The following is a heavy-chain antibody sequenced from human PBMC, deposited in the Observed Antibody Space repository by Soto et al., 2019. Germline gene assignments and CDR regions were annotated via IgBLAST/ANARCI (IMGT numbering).Heavy chain of an antibody. Sequence: ETLSLTCTVSGGSISSYYWSWIRQPPGKGLEWIGYIYYSGSTNYNPSLKSRVTISVDTSKNQFSLKLSSVTAADTAVYYCARSVWSVVPAAWFDPWGQGTLVTVSS. CDR2: IYYSGST. CDR3: ARSVWSVVPAAWFDP. V-gene: IGHV4-59*01. CDR1: GGSISSYY. J-gene: IGHJ5*02. D-gene: IGHD2-2*01.